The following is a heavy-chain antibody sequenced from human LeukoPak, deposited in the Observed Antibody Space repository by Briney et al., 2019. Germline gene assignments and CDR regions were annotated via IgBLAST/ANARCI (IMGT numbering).Heavy chain of an antibody. CDR1: GFTFNDHS. Sequence: GGSLRLSCVGSGFTFNDHSMHWVRQAPGEGLEWVSSISSRSTYIYYVDSVKGRFTISRDNAKNSVFLQMNSLRAEDTALYYCAREVYSKYDGDALDAWGQGTTVTVSS. D-gene: IGHD4-11*01. CDR2: ISSRSTYI. V-gene: IGHV3-21*06. CDR3: AREVYSKYDGDALDA. J-gene: IGHJ6*02.